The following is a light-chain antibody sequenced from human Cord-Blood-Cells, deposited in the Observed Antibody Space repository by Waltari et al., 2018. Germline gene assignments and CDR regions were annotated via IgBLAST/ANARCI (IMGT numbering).Light chain of an antibody. CDR2: DAS. CDR3: SSYTSSSTYV. V-gene: IGLV2-14*01. J-gene: IGLJ1*01. Sequence: QSALTQPASVSGSPGQSITISCTGTSSDGGGDNYVSWYQQNPGKAPKPMIYDASNRPSGVSNRFSGSKSGNTAYLTISGLQAEDEADYYCSSYTSSSTYVFGTGTKVTVL. CDR1: SSDGGGDNY.